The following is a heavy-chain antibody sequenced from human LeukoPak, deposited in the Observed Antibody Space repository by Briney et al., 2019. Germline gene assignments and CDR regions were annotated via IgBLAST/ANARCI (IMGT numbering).Heavy chain of an antibody. V-gene: IGHV4-34*01. Sequence: SETLSLTCAVYGGSFSVYYWSWIRQPPGKGLEWIGEINHSGSTNYNPSLKSRVTISVDTSKNQFSLKLSSVTAADTAVYYCARRAAAGTFYGMDVWGQGTTVTVSS. CDR1: GGSFSVYY. CDR2: INHSGST. CDR3: ARRAAAGTFYGMDV. J-gene: IGHJ6*02. D-gene: IGHD6-13*01.